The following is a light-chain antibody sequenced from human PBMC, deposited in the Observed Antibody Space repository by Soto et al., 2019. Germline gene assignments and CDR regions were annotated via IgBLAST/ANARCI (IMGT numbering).Light chain of an antibody. CDR1: QSVTANY. J-gene: IGKJ4*01. CDR3: QQYGSSPLT. CDR2: GAS. V-gene: IGKV3-20*01. Sequence: VLTQSPGILSLSPGDRATLSCRASQSVTANYLAWYQQKPGQAPRLLIYGASSRATGIPDRFSGSGSGTDFTLTITRLEPEDFAVYFCQQYGSSPLTFGGGTKVEIK.